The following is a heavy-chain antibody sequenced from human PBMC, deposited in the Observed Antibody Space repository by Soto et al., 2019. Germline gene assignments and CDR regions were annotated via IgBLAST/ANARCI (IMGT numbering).Heavy chain of an antibody. J-gene: IGHJ6*04. D-gene: IGHD3-3*01. CDR2: IQSGGST. CDR1: GFTVNSNS. CDR3: ARETITIFPDG. Sequence: EVQLVESGGDLVQPGGSLRLSCVASGFTVNSNSMSWVRQAPGKGLEWVSVIQSGGSTYYADSVKSRFSISRDNSKNTLYHQMNSLRVEDTAVDYRARETITIFPDGWGKGTTVTVSS. V-gene: IGHV3-66*01.